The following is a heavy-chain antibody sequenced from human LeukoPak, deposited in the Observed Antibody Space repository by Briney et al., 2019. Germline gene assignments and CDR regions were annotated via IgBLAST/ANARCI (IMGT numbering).Heavy chain of an antibody. Sequence: SETLSLTCTVSGASVTSGGYYWNWIRQHPEKGLEWIGFIYYSGPYYNPSLKSRVTISLDTSKNQFSLNLTSVTAADTAVYYCARDPYDSNGYRFDYWGQGALVTVSS. V-gene: IGHV4-31*03. J-gene: IGHJ4*02. CDR2: IYYSGP. D-gene: IGHD3-22*01. CDR3: ARDPYDSNGYRFDY. CDR1: GASVTSGGYY.